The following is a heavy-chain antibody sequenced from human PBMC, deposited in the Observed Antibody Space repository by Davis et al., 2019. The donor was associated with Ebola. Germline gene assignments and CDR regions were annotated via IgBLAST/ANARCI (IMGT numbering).Heavy chain of an antibody. J-gene: IGHJ4*02. CDR2: IYYSGST. D-gene: IGHD6-13*01. V-gene: IGHV4-39*01. Sequence: SETLSLTCTVSGGSVSSGSYYWGWIRQPPGKGLEWIGSIYYSGSTYYNPSLKSRVTISVDTSKNQFSLKLSSVTAADTAVYYCARQGVRGSSEDYWGQGTLVTVSS. CDR3: ARQGVRGSSEDY. CDR1: GGSVSSGSYY.